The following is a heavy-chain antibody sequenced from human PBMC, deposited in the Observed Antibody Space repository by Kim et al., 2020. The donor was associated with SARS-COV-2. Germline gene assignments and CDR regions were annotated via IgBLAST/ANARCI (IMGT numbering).Heavy chain of an antibody. J-gene: IGHJ4*02. Sequence: SETLSLTCTVSGGSISSGGYYWSWIRQHPGKGLEWIGYIYYSGSTYYNPSLKSRVTISVDTSKNQFSLKLSSVTAADTAVYYCAREGGSSWYGFDYWGQGTLVTVSS. V-gene: IGHV4-31*03. D-gene: IGHD6-13*01. CDR3: AREGGSSWYGFDY. CDR1: GGSISSGGYY. CDR2: IYYSGST.